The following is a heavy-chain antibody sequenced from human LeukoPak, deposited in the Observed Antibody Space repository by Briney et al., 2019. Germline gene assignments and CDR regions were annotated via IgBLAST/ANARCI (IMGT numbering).Heavy chain of an antibody. CDR3: ARGRSGGSGSYYTYYFDY. Sequence: PSETLSLTCTVSGGSISSGGYYCSWIRQHPGNGLDWIGYIYYSGSTYYNPSLKSRVTISVDTSKNQFSLKLSSVTAADTAVYYCARGRSGGSGSYYTYYFDYWGQGTLVTVSS. CDR1: GGSISSGGYY. V-gene: IGHV4-31*03. J-gene: IGHJ4*02. CDR2: IYYSGST. D-gene: IGHD3-10*01.